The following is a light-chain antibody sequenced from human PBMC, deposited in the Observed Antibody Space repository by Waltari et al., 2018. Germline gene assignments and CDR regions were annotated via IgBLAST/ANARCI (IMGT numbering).Light chain of an antibody. Sequence: SYELTQPPSVSVSPGQTARITCPGDGLPKQYAYWYQQKSGQAPLLVIYKDTERPPGIPERFSGSSSGTTVTLTISGVQAEDDADYYCQSSDSSNSDIYLFGGGTKLTVL. V-gene: IGLV3-25*03. CDR2: KDT. CDR1: GLPKQY. J-gene: IGLJ2*01. CDR3: QSSDSSNSDIYL.